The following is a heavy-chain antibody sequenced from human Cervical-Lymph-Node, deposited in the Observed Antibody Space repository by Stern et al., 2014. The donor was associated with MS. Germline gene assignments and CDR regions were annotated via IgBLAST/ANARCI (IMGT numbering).Heavy chain of an antibody. CDR3: ARDRGVGGLFDY. D-gene: IGHD3-10*01. CDR2: INVSGGT. J-gene: IGHJ4*02. CDR1: GDSIYSGTYY. Sequence: QVQLQESGPGLVKPTQTLSLTCTVSGDSIYSGTYYWSWIRQSAGKGLEWIGRINVSGGTNINPSLKSRLAMTIDTSKNQFSLRLSSVTAADTAVYYCARDRGVGGLFDYWGQGTLGIVSS. V-gene: IGHV4-61*02.